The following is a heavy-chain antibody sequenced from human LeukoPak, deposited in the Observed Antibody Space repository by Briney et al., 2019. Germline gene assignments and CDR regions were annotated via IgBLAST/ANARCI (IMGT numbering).Heavy chain of an antibody. CDR3: VLDRVGTTGVPYFDF. CDR2: IYYSGSP. J-gene: IGHJ4*01. V-gene: IGHV4-39*07. Sequence: PSETLSLTCTVSGGSINSGSYSWGWIRQPPGKGLEWIGSIYYSGSPNYNPSLKRRVTISIDTSKNQFSLNLSSVTAADTAVYYFVLDRVGTTGVPYFDFWGQGTLVTVSS. CDR1: GGSINSGSYS. D-gene: IGHD1-26*01.